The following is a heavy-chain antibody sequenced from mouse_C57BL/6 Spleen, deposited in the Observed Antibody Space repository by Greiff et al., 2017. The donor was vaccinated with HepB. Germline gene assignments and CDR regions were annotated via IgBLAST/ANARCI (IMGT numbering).Heavy chain of an antibody. D-gene: IGHD1-1*02. Sequence: EVKLVESGGGLVQPGGSLSLSCAASGFTFTDYYMSWVRQPPGKALEWLGFIRNKANGYTTEYSASVKGRFTISRDNSQSILYLQMNALRAEDSATYYCARVATPLYYFDYWGQGTTLTVSS. V-gene: IGHV7-3*01. CDR2: IRNKANGYTT. CDR1: GFTFTDYY. CDR3: ARVATPLYYFDY. J-gene: IGHJ2*01.